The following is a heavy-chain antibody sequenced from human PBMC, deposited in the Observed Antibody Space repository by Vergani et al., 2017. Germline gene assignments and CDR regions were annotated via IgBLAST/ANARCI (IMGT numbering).Heavy chain of an antibody. D-gene: IGHD2-15*01. CDR2: IYASGST. CDR1: GASISSGSYF. J-gene: IGHJ5*02. Sequence: QVQLQESGPGLVKPSQTLSLTCSVSGASISSGSYFWSWIRQPAGKGLEWIGRIYASGSTNYNPSLKSRLSISIDTSKNQFSLKLSSVTAADTAVYYCTRHWAVVAANNWFDPWGQGTLVTVSS. CDR3: TRHWAVVAANNWFDP. V-gene: IGHV4-61*02.